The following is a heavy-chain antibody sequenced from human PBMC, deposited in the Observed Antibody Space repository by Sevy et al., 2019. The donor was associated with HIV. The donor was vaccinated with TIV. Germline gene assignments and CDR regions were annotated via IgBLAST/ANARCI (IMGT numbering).Heavy chain of an antibody. V-gene: IGHV3-48*03. CDR1: GFTLRSYE. D-gene: IGHD2-8*01. Sequence: GGSLRLSCAVSGFTLRSYEMNWVRQAPGKGLEWVSFISTSGTTIYYADSVKGRFTISRDNAKNSLYLQMNSLRAEDTAVYYCAKGGYCTNGVCYAIIYFDYWGQGTLVTVSS. CDR3: AKGGYCTNGVCYAIIYFDY. CDR2: ISTSGTTI. J-gene: IGHJ4*02.